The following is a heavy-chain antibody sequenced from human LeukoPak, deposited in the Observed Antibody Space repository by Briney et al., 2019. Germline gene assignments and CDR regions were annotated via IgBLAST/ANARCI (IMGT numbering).Heavy chain of an antibody. J-gene: IGHJ4*02. Sequence: SETLSLTCAVYGGSFSGYYWSWIRQPPGKGLEWIGEINHSGSTNYNPSLKSRVTISVDTSKNQFFLKLSSVTAADTAVYYCASERTGYSYGWGQGTLVTVSS. CDR1: GGSFSGYY. V-gene: IGHV4-34*01. CDR3: ASERTGYSYG. CDR2: INHSGST. D-gene: IGHD5-18*01.